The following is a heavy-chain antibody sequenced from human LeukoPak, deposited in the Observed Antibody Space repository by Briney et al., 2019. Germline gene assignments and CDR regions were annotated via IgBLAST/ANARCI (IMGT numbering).Heavy chain of an antibody. Sequence: GGSLRLSCAASGFTFSSYAMSWVRQAPGEGLEWVSAISGSGGSTYYADSVKGRLTISRDNSKNTLYLQMNSLRAEDTAVYYCAKAGYCSGGSCYATPYYYYMDVWGKGTTVTVSS. CDR2: ISGSGGST. D-gene: IGHD2-15*01. CDR1: GFTFSSYA. CDR3: AKAGYCSGGSCYATPYYYYMDV. V-gene: IGHV3-23*01. J-gene: IGHJ6*03.